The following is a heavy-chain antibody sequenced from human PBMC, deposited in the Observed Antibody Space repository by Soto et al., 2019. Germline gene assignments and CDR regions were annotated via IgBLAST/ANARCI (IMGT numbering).Heavy chain of an antibody. V-gene: IGHV1-69*13. Sequence: SVKVSCKASGGTFSSYAISRVRQAPGQGLEWMGGIIPIFGTANYAQKFQGRVTITADESTSTAYMELSSLRSEDTAVYYCARDNYGDGYYFDYWGQGTLVTVSS. CDR3: ARDNYGDGYYFDY. J-gene: IGHJ4*02. D-gene: IGHD4-17*01. CDR2: IIPIFGTA. CDR1: GGTFSSYA.